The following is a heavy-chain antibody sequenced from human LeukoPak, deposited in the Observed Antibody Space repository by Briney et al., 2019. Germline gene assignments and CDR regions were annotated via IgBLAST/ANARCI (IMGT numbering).Heavy chain of an antibody. CDR1: GGSISSSSYY. D-gene: IGHD6-19*01. CDR3: ASQEYSSGWYDDY. CDR2: IYSSGST. V-gene: IGHV4-39*01. Sequence: PSETLSLTCTVSGGSISSSSYYWGWIRQPPGKGLEWIGSIYSSGSTYYNPSLKSRVTISVDTSKNQFSLKLSSVTAADTAVYYCASQEYSSGWYDDYWGQGTLVTVSS. J-gene: IGHJ4*02.